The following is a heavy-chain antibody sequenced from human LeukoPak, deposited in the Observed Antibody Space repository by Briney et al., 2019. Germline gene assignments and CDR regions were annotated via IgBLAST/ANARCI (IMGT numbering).Heavy chain of an antibody. Sequence: VASVKVSCKASGYSFTGYYMHWVRQAPGQGLGWMGWINPNSGGTHYAQKFQGRVTMTRDTSISTAYMELSSLRSDDTAIYYCARGPYSTSPHFDYWGQGTLVTVSS. CDR2: INPNSGGT. CDR1: GYSFTGYY. J-gene: IGHJ4*02. D-gene: IGHD6-6*01. V-gene: IGHV1-2*02. CDR3: ARGPYSTSPHFDY.